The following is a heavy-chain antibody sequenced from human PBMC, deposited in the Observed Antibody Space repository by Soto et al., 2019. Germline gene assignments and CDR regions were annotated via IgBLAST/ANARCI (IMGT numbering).Heavy chain of an antibody. V-gene: IGHV1-2*02. CDR1: GYTFTGYY. J-gene: IGHJ6*02. CDR2: INPNSGGT. Sequence: GASVKVSCKASGYTFTGYYMHWVRQAPGQGLEWMGWINPNSGGTNYAQKFQGRVTMTRDTSIGTAYMELSRLRSDDTAVYYCARDQGVGYDFWSGHYYGMDVWGQGTTVTVSS. CDR3: ARDQGVGYDFWSGHYYGMDV. D-gene: IGHD3-3*01.